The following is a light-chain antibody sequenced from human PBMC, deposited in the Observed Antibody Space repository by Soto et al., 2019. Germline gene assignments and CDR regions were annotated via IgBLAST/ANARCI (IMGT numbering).Light chain of an antibody. V-gene: IGKV3-11*01. CDR3: QQRSNWPPPIT. CDR1: QSVSSY. J-gene: IGKJ5*01. CDR2: DAS. Sequence: EIVLTQSPATLSLSRGERATLSCRASQSVSSYLAWYQQKPGQAPRLLIYDASNRATGIPARFSGSGSGTDFTLTISSLEPEDFAVYYCQQRSNWPPPITFGQGTRLEI.